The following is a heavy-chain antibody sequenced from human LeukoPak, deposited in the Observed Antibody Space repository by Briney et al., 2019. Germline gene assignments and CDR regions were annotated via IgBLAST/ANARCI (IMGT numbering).Heavy chain of an antibody. CDR1: GGSISSSSYY. J-gene: IGHJ6*03. Sequence: SETLSLTCTVSGGSISSSSYYWGWIRQPPGKGLEWIGSIYYSGSTYYNPSLKSRVTISVDTSKNQFSLKLSSVTAADTAVYYCARELARRFDWLQYYYYYMDVWGKGTTVTVSS. CDR3: ARELARRFDWLQYYYYYMDV. CDR2: IYYSGST. D-gene: IGHD3-9*01. V-gene: IGHV4-39*07.